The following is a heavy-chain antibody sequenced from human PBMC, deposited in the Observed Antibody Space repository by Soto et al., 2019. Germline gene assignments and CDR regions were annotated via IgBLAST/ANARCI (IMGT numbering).Heavy chain of an antibody. CDR1: GYTFSNYG. J-gene: IGHJ6*02. D-gene: IGHD1-26*01. CDR3: ARDLVGATFGRYGLDV. V-gene: IGHV1-18*04. Sequence: ASVKVSCKASGYTFSNYGITWVRQAPGQGLEWIGWIIPHNGDTNYAQRLQGRVTMTADTSTSTAYMELRSLSSDDTAVFYCARDLVGATFGRYGLDVWGQGTTVTVSS. CDR2: IIPHNGDT.